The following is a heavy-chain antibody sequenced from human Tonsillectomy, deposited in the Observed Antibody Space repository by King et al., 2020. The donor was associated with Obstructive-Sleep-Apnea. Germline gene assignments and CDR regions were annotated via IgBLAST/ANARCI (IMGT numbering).Heavy chain of an antibody. CDR3: AKDGSVQPHCWFDP. D-gene: IGHD2-2*01. V-gene: IGHV3-33*06. J-gene: IGHJ5*02. CDR2: IWYDGSNK. CDR1: GFTFSSYG. Sequence: VQLVESGGGVVQPGRSLRLSCAASGFTFSSYGMHWVRQAPGKGLEWVAVIWYDGSNKYYADSVKGRFTISRDNSKNTLYLQMNSLRAEDTAVYYCAKDGSVQPHCWFDPWGQGTLVTVSS.